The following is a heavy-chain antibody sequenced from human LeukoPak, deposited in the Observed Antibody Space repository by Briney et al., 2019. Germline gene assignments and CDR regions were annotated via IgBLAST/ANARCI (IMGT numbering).Heavy chain of an antibody. CDR3: AREAVSFVAVANDGYFDF. D-gene: IGHD6-19*01. CDR2: IIPIFGTA. J-gene: IGHJ4*02. V-gene: IGHV1-69*13. Sequence: ASVKVSCKASGGTFSSYAISWVRQAPGQGLEWMGGIIPIFGTANYAQKFQGRVTITADESTSTAYMELRNLKSDDTAVYYCAREAVSFVAVANDGYFDFWGQGSLVIVSS. CDR1: GGTFSSYA.